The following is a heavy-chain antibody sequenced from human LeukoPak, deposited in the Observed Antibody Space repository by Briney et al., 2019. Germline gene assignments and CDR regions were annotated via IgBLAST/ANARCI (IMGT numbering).Heavy chain of an antibody. Sequence: PSETLSLTCTVSGGSINSYSWSWIRQPPGKGLEWIGCIYYSGSTNYNPSLKSRVTISVDTSKNQFSLKLSSVTAADTAVYYCARSSYSDYAFDYWGQGTLVTVSS. CDR1: GGSINSYS. J-gene: IGHJ4*02. V-gene: IGHV4-59*01. D-gene: IGHD4-11*01. CDR2: IYYSGST. CDR3: ARSSYSDYAFDY.